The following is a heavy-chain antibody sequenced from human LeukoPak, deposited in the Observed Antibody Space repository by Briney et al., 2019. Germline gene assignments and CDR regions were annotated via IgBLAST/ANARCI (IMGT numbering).Heavy chain of an antibody. D-gene: IGHD5-12*01. V-gene: IGHV4-38-2*02. J-gene: IGHJ4*02. CDR2: ISRGAGT. CDR1: GYSLSTGYF. CDR3: ARDQDVWVAPSFDY. Sequence: SETLSLTCSVSGYSLSTGYFWAWIRPPPGKGLEWIGSISRGAGTYYSPSLKSRVTMSLDTSKNQFSVNLNSVTAADTAVYYCARDQDVWVAPSFDYWGQGNLVSVSS.